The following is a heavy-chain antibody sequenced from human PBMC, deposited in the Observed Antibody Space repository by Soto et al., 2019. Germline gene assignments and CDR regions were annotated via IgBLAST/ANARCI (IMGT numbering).Heavy chain of an antibody. D-gene: IGHD3-22*01. CDR2: IYYSGST. J-gene: IGHJ4*02. V-gene: IGHV4-31*03. Sequence: PSETLSLTCTVSGGSISSGGYYWSWIRQHPGKGLEWIGYIYYSGSTYYNPSLKSRVTISVDTSKNQFSLKLSSVTAADTAVYYCARGSHYYDSSGYYPTPFDYWGQGTLVTVSS. CDR1: GGSISSGGYY. CDR3: ARGSHYYDSSGYYPTPFDY.